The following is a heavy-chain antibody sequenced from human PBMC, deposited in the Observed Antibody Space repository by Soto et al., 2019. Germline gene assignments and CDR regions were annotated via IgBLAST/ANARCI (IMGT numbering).Heavy chain of an antibody. CDR1: GGTFSSYA. D-gene: IGHD4-17*01. V-gene: IGHV1-69*13. CDR3: ARTHYGGNSYAFDI. J-gene: IGHJ3*02. Sequence: GASVKVSCKASGGTFSSYAISWVRQAPGQGLEWMGGIIPIFGTANYAQKFQGRVTITADESTSTAYMELSSLRSEDTAVYYCARTHYGGNSYAFDIWGQGTMVTVSS. CDR2: IIPIFGTA.